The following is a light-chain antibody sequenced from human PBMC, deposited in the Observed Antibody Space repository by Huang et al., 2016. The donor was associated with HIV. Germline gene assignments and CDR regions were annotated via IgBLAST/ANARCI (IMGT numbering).Light chain of an antibody. CDR1: QSISSY. CDR2: AAS. CDR3: QQSYSTPDMYT. Sequence: DIQMTQSPSSLSASVGDRVTITCRASQSISSYLNWYQQKPGKAPKILIYAASSLQSGVPSRFRGSGSGTDFALTISSLQPEEFATYYCQQSYSTPDMYTFGQGTKLEIK. J-gene: IGKJ2*01. V-gene: IGKV1-39*01.